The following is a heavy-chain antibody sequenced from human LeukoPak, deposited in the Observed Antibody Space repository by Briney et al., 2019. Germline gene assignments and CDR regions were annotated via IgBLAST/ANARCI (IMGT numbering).Heavy chain of an antibody. V-gene: IGHV3-48*03. CDR1: GFTFSSYE. Sequence: GGSLRLSCAASGFTFSSYEMNWVPQAPGKGLEWVSYISSSGSTIYYADSVKGRFTISRDNAKNSLYLQMNSLRAEDTAVYYCARGSEYSSGWYEGDNWFDPWGQGTLVTVSS. D-gene: IGHD6-19*01. CDR3: ARGSEYSSGWYEGDNWFDP. J-gene: IGHJ5*02. CDR2: ISSSGSTI.